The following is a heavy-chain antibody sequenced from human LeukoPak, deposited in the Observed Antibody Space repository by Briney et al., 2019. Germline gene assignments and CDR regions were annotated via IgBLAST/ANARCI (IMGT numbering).Heavy chain of an antibody. V-gene: IGHV1-69*05. CDR2: IIPIFGTA. CDR3: ARGGEPSITMVRGVMSRRYYYYYYMDV. D-gene: IGHD3-10*01. Sequence: GASVKVSCKASGGTFSSYAISWVRQAPGQGLEWMGGIIPIFGTANYAQKFQGRVTMTRNTSISTAYMELSSLRSEDTAVYYCARGGEPSITMVRGVMSRRYYYYYYMDVWGKGTTVTISS. CDR1: GGTFSSYA. J-gene: IGHJ6*03.